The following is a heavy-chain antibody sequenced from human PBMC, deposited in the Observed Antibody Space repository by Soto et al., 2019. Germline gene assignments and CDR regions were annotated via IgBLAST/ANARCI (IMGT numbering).Heavy chain of an antibody. CDR2: IKQDGSEK. J-gene: IGHJ4*02. CDR3: ARASRGYSYGGTNY. CDR1: GFTFSSYW. Sequence: GGSLRLSCAASGFTFSSYWMSWVRQAPGKGLEWVANIKQDGSEKYYVDSVKGRFTISRDNAKNSLYLQMNSLRAEDTAVYYCARASRGYSYGGTNYWGQGTLVTVSS. V-gene: IGHV3-7*05. D-gene: IGHD5-18*01.